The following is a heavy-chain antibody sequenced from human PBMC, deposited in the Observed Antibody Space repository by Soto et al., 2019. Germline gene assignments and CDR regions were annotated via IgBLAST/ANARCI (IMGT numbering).Heavy chain of an antibody. CDR2: ISSSGSTI. J-gene: IGHJ6*02. D-gene: IGHD3-3*01. V-gene: IGHV3-48*03. CDR3: ARVARGDFWSGYSRDYYGMDV. Sequence: GGSLRLSCAASGFTFSSYEMNWVRQSPGKGLEWVSYISSSGSTIYYADSVKGRFTISRDNAKNSLYLQMNSLRAEDTAVYYCARVARGDFWSGYSRDYYGMDVWGQGTTVTVSS. CDR1: GFTFSSYE.